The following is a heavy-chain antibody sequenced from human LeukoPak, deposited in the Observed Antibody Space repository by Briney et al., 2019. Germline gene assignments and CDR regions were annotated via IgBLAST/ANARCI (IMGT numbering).Heavy chain of an antibody. D-gene: IGHD3-3*01. CDR3: ARHHGGPTYYDFWSGYYTGDAFDI. Sequence: PSETLSLTCTVSGGSISSGSSYWSWIRQPAGKGLEWIGRIYTSGSTNYNPSLKSRVTISVDTSKNQFSLKLSSVTAADTAVYYCARHHGGPTYYDFWSGYYTGDAFDIWGQGTMVTVSS. J-gene: IGHJ3*02. V-gene: IGHV4-61*02. CDR2: IYTSGST. CDR1: GGSISSGSSY.